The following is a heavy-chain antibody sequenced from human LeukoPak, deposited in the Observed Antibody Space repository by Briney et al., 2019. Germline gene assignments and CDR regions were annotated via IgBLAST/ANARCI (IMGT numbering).Heavy chain of an antibody. V-gene: IGHV3-23*01. CDR1: RFTFATYS. J-gene: IGHJ3*01. CDR3: VKDRVPDSGWSFEV. Sequence: HTAGSLRLSCTTSRFTFATYSMSREPQAPGQGLEWVASIFGSASKIYHADSVKGRITVSRDNSKNTLYLQMSGLRVEDTALYYCVKDRVPDSGWSFEVWGRGTMVTVSA. D-gene: IGHD6-19*01. CDR2: IFGSASKI.